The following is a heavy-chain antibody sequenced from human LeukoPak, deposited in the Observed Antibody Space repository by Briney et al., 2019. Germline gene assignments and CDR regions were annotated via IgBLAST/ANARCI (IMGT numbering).Heavy chain of an antibody. Sequence: GGSLRLSCGASGFTFNSEWMSWVRQAPGEGLEWVAIIKPDGSATSYVDSVKGRFTISRDNAKNSLSLQMSTLRVEDTAVYYCATGGSGSSWGQGTLVTVSS. CDR3: ATGGSGSS. D-gene: IGHD3-10*01. CDR2: IKPDGSAT. CDR1: GFTFNSEW. V-gene: IGHV3-7*04. J-gene: IGHJ5*02.